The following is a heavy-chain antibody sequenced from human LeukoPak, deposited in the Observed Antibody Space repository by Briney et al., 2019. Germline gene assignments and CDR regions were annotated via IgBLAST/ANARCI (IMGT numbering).Heavy chain of an antibody. CDR1: GYTFTSYG. J-gene: IGHJ4*02. CDR3: ARGLDCRSTSCYLDT. CDR2: ISAYNGNT. D-gene: IGHD2-2*01. V-gene: IGHV1-18*01. Sequence: ASVKVSCKASGYTFTSYGISWVRQAPGQGLEWMGWISAYNGNTNYAQKLQGRVTMTTDTSTSTAYMELRSLRSDDTAVYYCARGLDCRSTSCYLDTWGQGTLVTVSS.